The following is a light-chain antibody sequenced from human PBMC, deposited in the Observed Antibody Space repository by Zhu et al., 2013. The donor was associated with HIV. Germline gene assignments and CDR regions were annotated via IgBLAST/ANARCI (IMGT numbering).Light chain of an antibody. CDR3: CSYTSSNSWV. Sequence: QSALTQPASVSGSPGQSITISCTGTSRDIGAYDYVSWYQHFPGEAPKLIIYEVGRRPSGVSARFAGSKSGNTASLTISGLQAEDEADYYCCSYTSSNSWVFGGGTKVTVL. CDR2: EVG. V-gene: IGLV2-14*01. CDR1: SRDIGAYDY. J-gene: IGLJ3*02.